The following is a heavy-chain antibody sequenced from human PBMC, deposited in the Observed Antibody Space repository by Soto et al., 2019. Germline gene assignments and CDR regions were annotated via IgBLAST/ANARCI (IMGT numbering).Heavy chain of an antibody. CDR1: GGSLSSYY. D-gene: IGHD4-17*01. Sequence: SETLSLTCTVSGGSLSSYYWSWIRQPPGKGLEWIGYIYYSGSTNYNPSLKSRVTISVDTSKNQFSLKLSSVTAADTAVYYCARGGYGDPEYFQHWGQGTLVTVSS. J-gene: IGHJ1*01. CDR3: ARGGYGDPEYFQH. CDR2: IYYSGST. V-gene: IGHV4-59*01.